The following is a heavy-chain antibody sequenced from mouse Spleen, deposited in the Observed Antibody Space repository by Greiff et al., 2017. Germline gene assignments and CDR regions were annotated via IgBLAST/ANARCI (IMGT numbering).Heavy chain of an antibody. J-gene: IGHJ3*01. CDR2: INSNGGST. D-gene: IGHD1-1*01. CDR3: ARPEDSSSAFAY. V-gene: IGHV5-6-2*01. Sequence: EVKLVESGGGLVKPGGSLKLSCAASGFTFSSYYMSWVRQTPEKRLEWVAAINSNGGSTYYPDNVKGRFTISRDNAKNTLYLQMSSLKSEDTALYYCARPEDSSSAFAYWGQGTLVTVSA. CDR1: GFTFSSYY.